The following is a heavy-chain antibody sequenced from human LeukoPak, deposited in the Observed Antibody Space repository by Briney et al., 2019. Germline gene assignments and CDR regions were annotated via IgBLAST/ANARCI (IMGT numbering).Heavy chain of an antibody. CDR1: GFTFSSYG. Sequence: GGSLRLSCAASGFTFSSYGMHWLRQAPGKGLEWVAVISYDGSNKYYADSVKGRFTISRDNSKNTLYLQMNSLRAEDTAVYYCAKDRGYSYGSGMDVWGQGTTVTVSS. J-gene: IGHJ6*02. CDR3: AKDRGYSYGSGMDV. D-gene: IGHD5-18*01. CDR2: ISYDGSNK. V-gene: IGHV3-30*18.